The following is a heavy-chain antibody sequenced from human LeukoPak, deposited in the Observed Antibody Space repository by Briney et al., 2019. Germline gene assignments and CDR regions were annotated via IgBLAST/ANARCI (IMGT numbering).Heavy chain of an antibody. D-gene: IGHD6-13*01. CDR1: GFIFSSYS. V-gene: IGHV3-23*01. Sequence: GGSLRLSCAASGFIFSSYSMSWVRQAAEKGLEWVSVLTGSGGNTYYADSVKGRFTISKDNSKNTVYLQMSSLRVDDTAVYYCAKAASSSWPSYYYGMDVWGQGTTVTVSS. CDR2: LTGSGGNT. CDR3: AKAASSSWPSYYYGMDV. J-gene: IGHJ6*02.